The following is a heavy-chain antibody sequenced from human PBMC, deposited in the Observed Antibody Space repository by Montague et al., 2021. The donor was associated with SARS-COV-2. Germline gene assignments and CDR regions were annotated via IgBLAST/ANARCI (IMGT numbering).Heavy chain of an antibody. CDR1: GFIFRHYA. J-gene: IGHJ4*02. CDR3: AKDREMDYSADY. Sequence: SLRLSCAASGFIFRHYAMSWVRQAPGKGLEWVSGISTSGDYTYYADSLKGRFTISRDNSRNTLYLQMNSLRAEDTAIYYCAKDREMDYSADYWGQETLVTVSS. V-gene: IGHV3-23*01. D-gene: IGHD5-24*01. CDR2: ISTSGDYT.